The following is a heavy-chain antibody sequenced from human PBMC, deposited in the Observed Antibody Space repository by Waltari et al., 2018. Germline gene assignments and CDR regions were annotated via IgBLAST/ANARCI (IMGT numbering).Heavy chain of an antibody. CDR2: ICSSISTR. CDR3: AGAMVTH. CDR1: GFTFSSYS. Sequence: EVQLVASGGGLVQPGGSLRLSCADSGFTFSSYSMNWVRQAPGKGLEWVSDICSSISTRYYADPVQGRFTISRDNAKNSLYLQMNSLRAEDTAVYYCAGAMVTHWGQGTLVTVSS. D-gene: IGHD2-21*02. V-gene: IGHV3-48*01. J-gene: IGHJ4*02.